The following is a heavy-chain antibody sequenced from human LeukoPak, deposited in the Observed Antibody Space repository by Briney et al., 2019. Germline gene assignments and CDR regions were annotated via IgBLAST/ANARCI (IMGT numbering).Heavy chain of an antibody. J-gene: IGHJ4*02. CDR1: GFTVSSNY. CDR2: IYSGGST. V-gene: IGHV3-53*01. CDR3: ATRGDYVWGSYRSLYYFDY. Sequence: PGGSLRLSCAASGFTVSSNYMGWVRQAPGKGLEWVSVIYSGGSTYYADSVKGRFTISRDNSKNTLYLQMNSLRAEDTAVYYCATRGDYVWGSYRSLYYFDYWGQGTLVTVSS. D-gene: IGHD3-16*02.